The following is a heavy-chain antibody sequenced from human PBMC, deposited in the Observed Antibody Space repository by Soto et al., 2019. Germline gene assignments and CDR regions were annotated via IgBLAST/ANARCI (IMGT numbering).Heavy chain of an antibody. J-gene: IGHJ5*02. CDR1: GFTFSSYA. CDR2: ISAGGRSM. D-gene: IGHD3-16*01. Sequence: EVQLLESGGGLVQPGGSLRLSCAASGFTFSSYAMSWVRQAPGKGLEWVSAISAGGRSMYYADSVKGRFTISRDDSKNTLYLEMNSLRDEDTAVYHCAKDSVIIPIGWFDPLGQGTLVTVSS. V-gene: IGHV3-23*01. CDR3: AKDSVIIPIGWFDP.